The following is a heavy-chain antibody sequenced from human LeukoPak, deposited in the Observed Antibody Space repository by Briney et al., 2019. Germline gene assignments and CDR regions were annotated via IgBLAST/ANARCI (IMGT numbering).Heavy chain of an antibody. CDR1: GYTFTSYG. D-gene: IGHD2-15*01. CDR3: ARGKGNVAPDV. Sequence: ASVKVSCKASGYTFTSYGISWVRQAPGQGLEWMGWINPNSGGTNYAQKFQGRVTMTRDTSISTAYMELSRLRSDDTAVYYCARGKGNVAPDVWGKGTTVTVSS. J-gene: IGHJ6*04. V-gene: IGHV1-2*02. CDR2: INPNSGGT.